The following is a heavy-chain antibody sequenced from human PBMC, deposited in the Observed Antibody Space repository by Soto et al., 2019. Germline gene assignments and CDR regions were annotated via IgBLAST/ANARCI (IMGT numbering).Heavy chain of an antibody. D-gene: IGHD3-10*01. CDR2: ISYDGSNK. Sequence: PGGSLRLSCDGSGFIFHLYAMSWVRQAPGKGLEWVAVISYDGSNKYYADSVKGRFTISRDNSKNTLYLQMNSLRAEDTAVYYCAKEGPYGSGSHYYYYYGMDVWGQGTTVTVSS. CDR1: GFIFHLYA. J-gene: IGHJ6*02. CDR3: AKEGPYGSGSHYYYYYGMDV. V-gene: IGHV3-30*18.